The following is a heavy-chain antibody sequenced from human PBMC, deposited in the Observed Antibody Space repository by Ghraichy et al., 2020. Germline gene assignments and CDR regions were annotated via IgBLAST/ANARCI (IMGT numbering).Heavy chain of an antibody. J-gene: IGHJ6*02. CDR3: AKAVAYGLSGSIYYYYYGMDV. V-gene: IGHV3-23*01. CDR1: GFTFSSYA. Sequence: GGSLRLSCAASGFTFSSYAMSWVRQAPGKGLEWVSAISGSGGSTYYADSVKGRFTISRDNSKNTLYLQMNSLRAEDTAVYYCAKAVAYGLSGSIYYYYYGMDVWGQGTTVTVSS. D-gene: IGHD3-3*01. CDR2: ISGSGGST.